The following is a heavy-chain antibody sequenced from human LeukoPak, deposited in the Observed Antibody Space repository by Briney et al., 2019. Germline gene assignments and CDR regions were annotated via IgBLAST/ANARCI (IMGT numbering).Heavy chain of an antibody. V-gene: IGHV3-48*04. CDR2: ITTSGGAK. CDR3: ARAPHYSNYGPYYYGMDV. D-gene: IGHD4-11*01. CDR1: GFTFSSYS. J-gene: IGHJ6*02. Sequence: GGSLRLSCAASGFTFSSYSMNWVRQAPGKGLEWISYITTSGGAKNYADSVKGRFTISRDNAKNSLYLQMSSLRAEDTAVYYCARAPHYSNYGPYYYGMDVWGQGTTVTVSS.